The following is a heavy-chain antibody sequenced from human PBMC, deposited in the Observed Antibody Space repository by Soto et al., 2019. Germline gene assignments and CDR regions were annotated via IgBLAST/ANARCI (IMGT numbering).Heavy chain of an antibody. Sequence: PWGSLRLSCAASGFTFVDYYISCVRHSALKGLEWISHISDSATTMYYADSVKGRFTISRDNARKSLFLHMNSLRAEDTAVYYCARDTAFISSGLFNPWGQGTLVTVSS. CDR3: ARDTAFISSGLFNP. J-gene: IGHJ5*02. CDR2: ISDSATTM. V-gene: IGHV3-11*01. CDR1: GFTFVDYY. D-gene: IGHD3-22*01.